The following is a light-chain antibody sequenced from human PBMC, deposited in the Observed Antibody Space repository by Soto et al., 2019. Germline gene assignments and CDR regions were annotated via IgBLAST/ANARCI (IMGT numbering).Light chain of an antibody. Sequence: EIVLTQSPGTLSLSPGERATLSCRASQSVSSSYLAWYQHPPGQAPRLLIYGASIRATGIPDRFSGSGSGTDFTLTISRLEPEDFAVYYCQQYGSSPPYTFGQGTKVEIK. V-gene: IGKV3-20*01. CDR3: QQYGSSPPYT. J-gene: IGKJ2*01. CDR2: GAS. CDR1: QSVSSSY.